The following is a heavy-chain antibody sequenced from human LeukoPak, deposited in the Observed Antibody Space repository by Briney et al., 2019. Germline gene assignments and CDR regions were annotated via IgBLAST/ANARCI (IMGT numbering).Heavy chain of an antibody. CDR1: GFTFSSYA. J-gene: IGHJ4*02. Sequence: GGSLRLSCAASGFTFSSYAMSWVRQAPGKGLEWVSAISGSGGSTYYADSVKGRFTISRDNSKNTLYLQMNSLRAEDTAVYYCAKVFQRDIVDTVNFDYWGQGTLVTVSS. V-gene: IGHV3-23*01. CDR2: ISGSGGST. CDR3: AKVFQRDIVDTVNFDY. D-gene: IGHD5-12*01.